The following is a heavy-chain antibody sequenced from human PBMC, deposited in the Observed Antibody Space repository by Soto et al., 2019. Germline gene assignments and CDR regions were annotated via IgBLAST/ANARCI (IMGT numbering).Heavy chain of an antibody. CDR2: IRVYNGNT. CDR1: GYTFISYG. V-gene: IGHV1-18*01. Sequence: QVQLVQSGAEVKKPGASVKVSCKASGYTFISYGISWVRQAPGQGLEWMGWIRVYNGNTNYAQKLQGRVTMTTDTSTSTANMELRSRRSDDTAVYYCARDLPPSDYWGQGTLVTVSS. J-gene: IGHJ4*02. CDR3: ARDLPPSDY.